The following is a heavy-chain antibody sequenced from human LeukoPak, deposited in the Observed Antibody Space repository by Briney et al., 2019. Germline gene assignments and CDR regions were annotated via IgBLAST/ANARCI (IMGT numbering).Heavy chain of an antibody. CDR2: ISAYNGNT. V-gene: IGHV1-18*01. Sequence: ASVKVSCKASGYTFTSYGISWVRQAPGQGLEWMGWISAYNGNTNYAQKLQGRVTMTTDTSTSTAYMELRRLRSDDTAVYYCARSYCSSTSCYSPDYWGQGTLVTVCS. CDR3: ARSYCSSTSCYSPDY. D-gene: IGHD2-2*02. CDR1: GYTFTSYG. J-gene: IGHJ4*02.